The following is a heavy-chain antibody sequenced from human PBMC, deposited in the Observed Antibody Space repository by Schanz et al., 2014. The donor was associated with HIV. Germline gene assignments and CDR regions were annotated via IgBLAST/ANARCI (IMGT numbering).Heavy chain of an antibody. Sequence: EVQLLDSGGGLEQPGGSLRLSCAASGFTFSNYAMSWVRQAPGKGLEWVSSISESGGRTYYADSVNGRFTISRDNSKNTLYLQMTTLRIDDTAVYYCAKPEYDSRGSSQSHFDYWGQGTLVTVSS. CDR2: ISESGGRT. J-gene: IGHJ4*02. V-gene: IGHV3-23*01. D-gene: IGHD3-22*01. CDR3: AKPEYDSRGSSQSHFDY. CDR1: GFTFSNYA.